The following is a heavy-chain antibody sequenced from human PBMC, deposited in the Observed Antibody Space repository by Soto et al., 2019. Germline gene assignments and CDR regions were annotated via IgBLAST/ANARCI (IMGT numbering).Heavy chain of an antibody. V-gene: IGHV1-69*01. D-gene: IGHD3-16*01. Sequence: QVQLVQSGAEVKKSGSSVKVSCKASGGTFNRFAISWARQAPGQGLQWMGGIIPMFRSANYAQKFKGRVTITADESTNTVYMEMTRLRSDDTAVYYCAREGGHNYGLGRGHPFDPWGQGTLVTVSS. CDR1: GGTFNRFA. J-gene: IGHJ5*02. CDR2: IIPMFRSA. CDR3: AREGGHNYGLGRGHPFDP.